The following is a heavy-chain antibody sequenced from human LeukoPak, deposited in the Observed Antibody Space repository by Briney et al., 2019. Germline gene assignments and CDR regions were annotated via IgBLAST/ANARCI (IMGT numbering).Heavy chain of an antibody. CDR3: ARDNNWNYPDY. D-gene: IGHD1-7*01. CDR2: ISSDGSST. Sequence: GGSLRLSCAASGFTFSSYWMHWVRQAPGKGLVWVSRISSDGSSTRYADSVKGRFTISRDNAKDTLFLQMNSLRAEDTAVYYCARDNNWNYPDYWGQGTLVTVSS. CDR1: GFTFSSYW. J-gene: IGHJ4*02. V-gene: IGHV3-74*01.